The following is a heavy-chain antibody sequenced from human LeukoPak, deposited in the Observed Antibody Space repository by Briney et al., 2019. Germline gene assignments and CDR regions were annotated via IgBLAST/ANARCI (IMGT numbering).Heavy chain of an antibody. CDR1: GYTFTSYY. V-gene: IGHV1-46*01. J-gene: IGHJ4*02. CDR3: ARGEGEGYFDY. Sequence: ASVKVSCKASGYTFTSYYMHWVRQAPGQGLEWMGIINPSGGSTSYAQKFQGRVAMTRDMSTSTVYMELSSLRSEDTAVYYCARGEGEGYFDYWGQGTLVTVPS. D-gene: IGHD3-16*01. CDR2: INPSGGST.